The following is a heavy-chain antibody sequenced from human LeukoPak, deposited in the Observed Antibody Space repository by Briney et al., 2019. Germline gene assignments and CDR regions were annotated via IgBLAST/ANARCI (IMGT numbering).Heavy chain of an antibody. J-gene: IGHJ4*02. D-gene: IGHD3/OR15-3a*01. Sequence: ASVKVSCKAPGYTFTSYGISWVRQAPRQGLEWMGWINAYNGNTNYAQRLQDRVTMATDTSTTTAYMELRSLRSDDSAVYYCARSDFWKTFDFWGQGTLVTVSS. V-gene: IGHV1-18*01. CDR2: INAYNGNT. CDR3: ARSDFWKTFDF. CDR1: GYTFTSYG.